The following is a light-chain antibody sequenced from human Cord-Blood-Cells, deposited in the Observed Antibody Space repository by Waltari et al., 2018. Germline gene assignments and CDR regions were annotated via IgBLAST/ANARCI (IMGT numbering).Light chain of an antibody. J-gene: IGKJ2*01. Sequence: IQMTQSPSSLSASAGDRVTITCRASQGSINYLDWYQQKPGKLPKLLIYAASALQSGVPSRFSGSGSGTDFTLTISSLQPEDVAPYSCKKYTRAPLTFGQGTRLEIK. CDR1: QGSINY. V-gene: IGKV1-27*01. CDR3: KKYTRAPLT. CDR2: AAS.